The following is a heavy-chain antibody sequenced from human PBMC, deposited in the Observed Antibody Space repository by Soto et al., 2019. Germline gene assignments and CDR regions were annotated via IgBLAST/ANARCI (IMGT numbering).Heavy chain of an antibody. CDR2: ISGSGGST. Sequence: EVQLLESGGGLVQPGGSRRLSCAASGFTFSTNDMGWVRQAPGKGLEWVSLISGSGGSTYYAGPVRGRFTISRDNSNDTLYLLMNSLRAEDTAQYYCAKSASGTNSGLRSWGQGTLVTVSS. CDR1: GFTFSTND. D-gene: IGHD1-1*01. J-gene: IGHJ5*02. V-gene: IGHV3-23*01. CDR3: AKSASGTNSGLRS.